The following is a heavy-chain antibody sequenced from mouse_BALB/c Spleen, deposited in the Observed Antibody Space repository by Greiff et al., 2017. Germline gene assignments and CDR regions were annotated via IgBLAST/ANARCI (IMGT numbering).Heavy chain of an antibody. D-gene: IGHD4-1*01. J-gene: IGHJ3*01. V-gene: IGHV5-9-3*01. CDR2: ISSGGSYT. CDR1: GFTFSSYA. CDR3: ARHLWDEGLFAY. Sequence: EVKLVESGGGLVKPGGSLKLSCAASGFTFSSYAMSWVRQTPEKRLEWVATISSGGSYTYYPDSVKGRFTISRDNAKNTLYLQMSSLRSEDTAMYYCARHLWDEGLFAYWGQGTLVTVSA.